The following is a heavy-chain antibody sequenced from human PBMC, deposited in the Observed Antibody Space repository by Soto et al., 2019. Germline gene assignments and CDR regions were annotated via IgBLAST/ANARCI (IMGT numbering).Heavy chain of an antibody. D-gene: IGHD5-18*01. Sequence: QAQLVQSGAEVRKPGASVKVSCKASGYTFYSHSISWVRQAPGQGLEWMGRINADYGNTQNAQKFQGRVTMTTDTPTTTVYMELTNMISDDTAVYYCARCIQGDYYYGMDVWGQGTKFTVSS. J-gene: IGHJ6*02. CDR2: INADYGNT. CDR3: ARCIQGDYYYGMDV. V-gene: IGHV1-18*01. CDR1: GYTFYSHS.